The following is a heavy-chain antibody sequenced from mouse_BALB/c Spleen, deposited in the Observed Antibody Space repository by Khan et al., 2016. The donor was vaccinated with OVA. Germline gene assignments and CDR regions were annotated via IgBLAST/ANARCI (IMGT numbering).Heavy chain of an antibody. CDR2: INTYTGEP. Sequence: QIQLVQSGPELKKPGETVKISCKASGYTFTNYGMNWVKQAPGKGLKWMGWINTYTGEPTYADDFKGRFAFSLETSASTAYLQINNLKNEDTATYFCARPPYFCYVIVIGGKGTSITVSS. V-gene: IGHV9-3-1*01. D-gene: IGHD2-10*01. J-gene: IGHJ4*01. CDR3: ARPPYFCYVIVI. CDR1: GYTFTNYG.